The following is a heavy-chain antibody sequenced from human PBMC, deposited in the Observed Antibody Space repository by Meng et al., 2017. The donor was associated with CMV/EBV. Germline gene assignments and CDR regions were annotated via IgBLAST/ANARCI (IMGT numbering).Heavy chain of an antibody. CDR1: GFTVSSNY. D-gene: IGHD2-2*01. Sequence: GGSLRLSCAASGFTVSSNYMSWVRQAPGKGLEWVSVIYSGGSTYYADSVKGRFTISRDNSKNTLYLQMNSLRAEDTAVYYCARDLNVVVPAAMGGTTAKNKLGYYCYGMDVWGQGTTVTVSS. CDR2: IYSGGST. J-gene: IGHJ6*02. CDR3: ARDLNVVVPAAMGGTTAKNKLGYYCYGMDV. V-gene: IGHV3-66*02.